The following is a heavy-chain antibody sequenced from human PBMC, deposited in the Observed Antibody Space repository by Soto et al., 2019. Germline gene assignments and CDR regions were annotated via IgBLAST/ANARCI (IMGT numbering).Heavy chain of an antibody. CDR1: GFTFSSYG. CDR3: AKGSKDGYNLIDY. D-gene: IGHD5-12*01. J-gene: IGHJ4*02. Sequence: PGGSLRLSCAASGFTFSSYGMHWVRQAPGKGLEWVAVISYDGSSKYYADSVKGRFTISRDNSKNTLYLQMNSLRAEDTAVYYCAKGSKDGYNLIDYWGQGTLVTVSS. CDR2: ISYDGSSK. V-gene: IGHV3-30*18.